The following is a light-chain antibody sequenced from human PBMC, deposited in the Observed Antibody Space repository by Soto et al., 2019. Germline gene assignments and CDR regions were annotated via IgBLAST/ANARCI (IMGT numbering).Light chain of an antibody. CDR3: QQRSNWPST. V-gene: IGKV3-11*01. CDR2: DAS. CDR1: QSVSRY. Sequence: EIVLTQSPATLSLSPGERATISCRASQSVSRYLAWYQQKPGKAPRLLIYDASNRATGIPARFSGSGSGTDFTLTISSLEPEDFAVYYCQQRSNWPSTFGGGTKVEIK. J-gene: IGKJ4*01.